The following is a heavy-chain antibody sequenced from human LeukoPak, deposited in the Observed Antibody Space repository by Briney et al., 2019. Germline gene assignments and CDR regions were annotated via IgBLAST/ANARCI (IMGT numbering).Heavy chain of an antibody. CDR2: INHSGST. V-gene: IGHV4-34*01. J-gene: IGHJ5*02. CDR1: GGSFSGYY. Sequence: QPSETLSLTCAVYGGSFSGYYWSWIRQPPGKGLEWIGEINHSGSTNYNPSLKSRVTISVDTSKNQFSLKLSSVTAADTAVYYCARADVVVPAAGDWFDPWGQGTLVTVSS. D-gene: IGHD2-2*01. CDR3: ARADVVVPAAGDWFDP.